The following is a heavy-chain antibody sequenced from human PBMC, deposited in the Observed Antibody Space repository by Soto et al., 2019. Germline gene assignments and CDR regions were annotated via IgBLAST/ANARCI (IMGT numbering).Heavy chain of an antibody. CDR1: GFTFTTAW. CDR3: AKDRGRVGPTGGYEANLFDY. CDR2: IKSKTDGGTP. J-gene: IGHJ4*02. Sequence: GGSLRLSCAASGFTFTTAWINWVRQAPGKGLEWVGRIKSKTDGGTPDFAAPVRGRFAISRDDSKSMVYLQMNSLRAEDAAVYYCAKDRGRVGPTGGYEANLFDYWGQGTLVTDSS. V-gene: IGHV3-15*07. D-gene: IGHD5-12*01.